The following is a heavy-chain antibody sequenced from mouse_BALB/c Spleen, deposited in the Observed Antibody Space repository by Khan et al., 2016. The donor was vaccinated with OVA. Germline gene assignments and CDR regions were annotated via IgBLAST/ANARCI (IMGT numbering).Heavy chain of an antibody. V-gene: IGHV1-4*01. CDR2: INPSSGYT. D-gene: IGHD3-2*02. CDR3: ARTQER. J-gene: IGHJ2*01. CDR1: GYTFTSYT. Sequence: QVQLKQSGPELARPGASVKMSCKASGYTFTSYTMHWVKQRPGQGLKWIGYINPSSGYTKYNQNFTDKATLTADKSSSTAYMQLSSLTSEDSTVYYCARTQERWGQGTTLTVAS.